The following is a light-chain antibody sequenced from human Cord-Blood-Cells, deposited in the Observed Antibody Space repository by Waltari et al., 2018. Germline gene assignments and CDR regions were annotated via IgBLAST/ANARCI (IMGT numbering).Light chain of an antibody. V-gene: IGLV2-23*01. Sequence: PGQSITISCTGTSSDVGSYNLASWYQQHPGKAPKLMIYDGSKRPLGVSNRFSGSKSGNTASLTISGLQAEDEADYYCCSYAGSSTVFGGGTKLTVL. J-gene: IGLJ2*01. CDR2: DGS. CDR1: SSDVGSYNL. CDR3: CSYAGSSTV.